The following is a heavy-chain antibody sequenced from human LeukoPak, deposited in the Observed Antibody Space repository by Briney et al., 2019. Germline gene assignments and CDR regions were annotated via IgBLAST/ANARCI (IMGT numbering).Heavy chain of an antibody. J-gene: IGHJ4*02. CDR1: GYTFTSYG. V-gene: IGHV1-18*01. Sequence: ASVKVSCKASGYTFTSYGISWVRQAPGQGLEWMGWISAYNGNTNYAQKLQGRVTMPTDTSTSTAYMELRSLRSDDTAVYYCARDLVPPNYYDSSGYYPNFDYWGQGTLVTVSS. D-gene: IGHD3-22*01. CDR3: ARDLVPPNYYDSSGYYPNFDY. CDR2: ISAYNGNT.